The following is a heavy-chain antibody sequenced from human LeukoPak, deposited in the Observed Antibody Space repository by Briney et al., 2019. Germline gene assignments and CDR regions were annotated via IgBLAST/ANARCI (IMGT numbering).Heavy chain of an antibody. J-gene: IGHJ5*02. Sequence: VKVSCKASGYTFTGYYMHWVRQAPGQGLEWMGWINPNSGGTNYAQKFQGRVTMTRDTSISTAYMELSRLRSDDTAVYYCARDIPRSNNWFDPWGQGTLVTVSS. D-gene: IGHD2-2*02. CDR3: ARDIPRSNNWFDP. V-gene: IGHV1-2*02. CDR2: INPNSGGT. CDR1: GYTFTGYY.